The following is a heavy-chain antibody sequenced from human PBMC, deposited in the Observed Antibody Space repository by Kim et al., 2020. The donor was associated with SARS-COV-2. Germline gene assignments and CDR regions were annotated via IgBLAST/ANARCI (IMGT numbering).Heavy chain of an antibody. D-gene: IGHD1-26*01. CDR2: ISGSGGST. CDR3: AKEGRGRYYSEVDY. V-gene: IGHV3-23*01. Sequence: GGSLRLSCAASGFTFSSYAMSWVRQAPGKGLEWVSDISGSGGSTYYADSVKGRFTISRDNSKNTLYLQMNSLRAEDTAVYYCAKEGRGRYYSEVDYWGQGTLVTVSS. J-gene: IGHJ4*02. CDR1: GFTFSSYA.